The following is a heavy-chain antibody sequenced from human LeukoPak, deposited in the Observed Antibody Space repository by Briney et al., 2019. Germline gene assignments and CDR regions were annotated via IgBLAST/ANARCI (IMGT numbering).Heavy chain of an antibody. D-gene: IGHD2-8*01. CDR1: GFIFRNYW. Sequence: GGSLRLSCEVSGFIFRNYWISWVRQAPGKGLEWVANINQDGSETYYVDSVRGRFTISRDNAKNSLYLQMNTLRAEDTAVYFCARVPMDGVAYWGPGTLVSVSS. V-gene: IGHV3-7*03. CDR2: INQDGSET. J-gene: IGHJ4*02. CDR3: ARVPMDGVAY.